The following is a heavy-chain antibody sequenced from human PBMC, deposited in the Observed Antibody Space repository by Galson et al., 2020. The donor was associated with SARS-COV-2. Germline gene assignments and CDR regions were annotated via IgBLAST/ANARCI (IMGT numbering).Heavy chain of an antibody. CDR3: ARWCDEFAVPVLCY. CDR1: RDTFISDG. V-gene: IGHV1-46*01. J-gene: IGHJ4*02. D-gene: IGHD2-8*01. CDR2: SYPRRDET. Sequence: ASVKVSCETSRDTFISDGIHWVRQAPGQGLEWMGVSYPRRDETRNAQKYQGRLSMTRDRPTRTVSLEVSSLRSEDTAVYYCARWCDEFAVPVLCYWGQGTLVTVSS.